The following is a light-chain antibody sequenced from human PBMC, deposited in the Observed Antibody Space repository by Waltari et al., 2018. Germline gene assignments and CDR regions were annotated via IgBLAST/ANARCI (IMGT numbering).Light chain of an antibody. CDR1: GSNIGAGSD. V-gene: IGLV1-40*01. Sequence: QSVLTQPPSESGAPGQRVTISCTGSGSNIGAGSDPHWYQQLPGKAPRLLIYGVNTRPLGCPDRFFGSQSGTSASLAITGLQAEDEGDYYGQSYDTSLSVVFGGGTKLTVL. J-gene: IGLJ2*01. CDR2: GVN. CDR3: QSYDTSLSVV.